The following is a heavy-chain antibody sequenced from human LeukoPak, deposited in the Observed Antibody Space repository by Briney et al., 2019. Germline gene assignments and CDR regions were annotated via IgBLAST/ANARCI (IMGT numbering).Heavy chain of an antibody. CDR2: IYYSGST. Sequence: SETLSLTCTVSGGSISSSSYYWGWIRQPPGKGLEWIGSIYYSGSTYYNPSLKSRVTISVDTSKNQFSLKLSSVTAADTAVYYCARDGCSSTSCLGSYFDYWGRGTLVTVSS. CDR1: GGSISSSSYY. V-gene: IGHV4-39*07. D-gene: IGHD2-2*01. J-gene: IGHJ4*02. CDR3: ARDGCSSTSCLGSYFDY.